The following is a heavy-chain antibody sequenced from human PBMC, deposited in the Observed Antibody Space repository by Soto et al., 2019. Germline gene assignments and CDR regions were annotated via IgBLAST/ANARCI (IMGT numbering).Heavy chain of an antibody. CDR1: GFTFSSYA. J-gene: IGHJ4*02. CDR3: AKDPDSSGWFHFDY. D-gene: IGHD6-19*01. Sequence: GGSLRLSCAASGFTFSSYAMSWVRQAPGKGLEWVSAISGSGGSTYYADSVKGRFTISRDNSKNTLYPQMNSLRAEDTAVYYCAKDPDSSGWFHFDYWGQGTLVTVSS. CDR2: ISGSGGST. V-gene: IGHV3-23*01.